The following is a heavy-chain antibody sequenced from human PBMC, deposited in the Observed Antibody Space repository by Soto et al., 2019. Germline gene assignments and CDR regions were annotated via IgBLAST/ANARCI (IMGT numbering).Heavy chain of an antibody. Sequence: SETLSLTCTVSGGSISSGGYYWSWIRQHPGKGLEWIGYIYYSGSTYYNPSLKSRVTISVDTSKNQFSLKLSSVTAADTAVYYCARDSSSWYYFDYWGQGTLVTVSS. CDR2: IYYSGST. CDR3: ARDSSSWYYFDY. CDR1: GGSISSGGYY. J-gene: IGHJ4*02. V-gene: IGHV4-31*03. D-gene: IGHD6-13*01.